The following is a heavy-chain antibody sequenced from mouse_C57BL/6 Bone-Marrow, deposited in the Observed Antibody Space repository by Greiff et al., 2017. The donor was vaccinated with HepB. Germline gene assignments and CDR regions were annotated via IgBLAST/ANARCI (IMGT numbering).Heavy chain of an antibody. J-gene: IGHJ4*01. CDR1: GYTFTSYG. CDR2: IYPRSGNT. Sequence: VKLQQSGAELARPGASVKLSCKASGYTFTSYGISWVKQRTGQGLEWIGEIYPRSGNTYYNEKFKGKATLTADKSSSTAYMELRSLTSEDSAVYFCARLATTVVAPAMDYWGQGTSVTVSS. D-gene: IGHD1-1*01. V-gene: IGHV1-81*01. CDR3: ARLATTVVAPAMDY.